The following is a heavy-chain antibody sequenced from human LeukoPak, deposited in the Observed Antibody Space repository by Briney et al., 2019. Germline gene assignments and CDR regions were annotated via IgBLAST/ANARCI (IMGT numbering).Heavy chain of an antibody. D-gene: IGHD6-13*01. CDR3: ARQTSGYSSSWPPDWFDP. CDR2: IYYSGST. V-gene: IGHV4-39*01. CDR1: GGSISGSSYY. Sequence: PSETLSLTCTVSGGSISGSSYYWGWIRQPPGKGLEWIGSIYYSGSTYYNPSLKSRVTISVDTSKNQFSLKLSSVTATDTAVYYCARQTSGYSSSWPPDWFDPWGQGTLVTVSS. J-gene: IGHJ5*02.